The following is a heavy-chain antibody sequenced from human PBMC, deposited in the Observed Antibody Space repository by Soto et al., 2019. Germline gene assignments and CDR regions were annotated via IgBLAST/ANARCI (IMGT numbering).Heavy chain of an antibody. J-gene: IGHJ4*02. V-gene: IGHV4-61*01. Sequence: QVQLQESGPGLVKPSETLSLTCTVSGGSVSSGSYYWSWIRQPPGKGLEWIGYIYYSGSTNYNPSLKSRVTISVDTSKNQFSLTLSSVTAAHTAVYYCARGSYYDSSGYESVDYWGQGTLVTLSS. CDR1: GGSVSSGSYY. CDR2: IYYSGST. D-gene: IGHD3-22*01. CDR3: ARGSYYDSSGYESVDY.